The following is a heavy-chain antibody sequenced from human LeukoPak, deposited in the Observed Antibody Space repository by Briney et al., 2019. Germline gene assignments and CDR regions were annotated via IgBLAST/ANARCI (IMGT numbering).Heavy chain of an antibody. Sequence: SETLSLTCTVSGGSISSSSYYWVWIRQPPGKGLEWIGSIYYSGSTYYNPSLKSRVTISVDTSKNQFSLKLSSVTAADTAVYYCARPRGEDFWTVMGAFDIWGQGTMVTVSS. J-gene: IGHJ3*02. CDR3: ARPRGEDFWTVMGAFDI. V-gene: IGHV4-39*01. CDR1: GGSISSSSYY. CDR2: IYYSGST. D-gene: IGHD3/OR15-3a*01.